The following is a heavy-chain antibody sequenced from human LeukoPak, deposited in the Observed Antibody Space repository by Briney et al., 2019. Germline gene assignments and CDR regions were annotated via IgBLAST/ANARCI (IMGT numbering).Heavy chain of an antibody. CDR3: ARYMTTVMTGWFDP. CDR1: GGSFSGYY. J-gene: IGHJ5*02. Sequence: PSETLSLTCAVYGGSFSGYYWSWIRQPPGKGLEWIGEINHSGSTNYNPSLKSRVTISVDTSKNQFSLKLSSVTAADTAVYYCARYMTTVMTGWFDPWGQGTLVTVSS. V-gene: IGHV4-34*01. D-gene: IGHD4-17*01. CDR2: INHSGST.